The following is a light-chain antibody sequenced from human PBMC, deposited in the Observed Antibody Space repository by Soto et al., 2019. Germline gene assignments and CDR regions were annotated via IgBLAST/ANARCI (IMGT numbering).Light chain of an antibody. CDR1: SSNIGTNT. Sequence: QSVLTQPPSASGTPGQRVTISCSGSSSNIGTNTVNWYRHLPGTAPKLLIYRNNERPSGIPERFSGSNSGNTATLTISRVEAGDEADYYCQVWDSSSDHWVFGGGTKLTVL. V-gene: IGLV1-44*01. J-gene: IGLJ3*02. CDR3: QVWDSSSDHWV. CDR2: RNN.